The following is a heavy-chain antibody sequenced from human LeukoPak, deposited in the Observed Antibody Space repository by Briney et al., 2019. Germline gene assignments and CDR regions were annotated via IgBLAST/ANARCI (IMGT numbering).Heavy chain of an antibody. Sequence: PGGSLRLSCAASGFTFSSYGMHWVRQAPGKGLEWVAVISYDGSNKYYADSVKGRFTISRDNSKNTLYLQMNSLRAEDTAVYYCANLPGVISTVGATSGGFLWGQGTLVTVSS. V-gene: IGHV3-30*18. CDR1: GFTFSSYG. CDR3: ANLPGVISTVGATSGGFL. D-gene: IGHD1-26*01. J-gene: IGHJ4*02. CDR2: ISYDGSNK.